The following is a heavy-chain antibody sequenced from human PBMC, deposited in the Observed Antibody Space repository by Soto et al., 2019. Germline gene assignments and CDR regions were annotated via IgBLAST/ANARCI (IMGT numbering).Heavy chain of an antibody. CDR3: AKENFNGSITIFGVGPLGAFDI. CDR1: GFTFDDYA. Sequence: EVQLVESGGGLVQPGRSLRLSCAASGFTFDDYAMHWVRQAPGKGLEWVSGISWNSGSIGYADSVKGRFTISRDNAKNSLYLQMNSLRAEDTALYYCAKENFNGSITIFGVGPLGAFDIWGQGTMVTVSS. CDR2: ISWNSGSI. J-gene: IGHJ3*02. D-gene: IGHD3-3*01. V-gene: IGHV3-9*01.